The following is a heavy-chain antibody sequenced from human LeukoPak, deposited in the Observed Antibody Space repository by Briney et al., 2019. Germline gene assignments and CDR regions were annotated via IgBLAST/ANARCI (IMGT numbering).Heavy chain of an antibody. CDR3: ARADDFWSGYRRFFDP. J-gene: IGHJ5*02. CDR1: GGSISSYS. Sequence: PSETLSLTCTVSGGSISSYSWNWIRQSPGKGLEWIGRVYHSGSINYNPSLKSRVTISVDTSKNQFSLKLSSVTAADTAVYYCARADDFWSGYRRFFDPWGQGTLVTVSS. V-gene: IGHV4-59*12. CDR2: VYHSGSI. D-gene: IGHD3-3*01.